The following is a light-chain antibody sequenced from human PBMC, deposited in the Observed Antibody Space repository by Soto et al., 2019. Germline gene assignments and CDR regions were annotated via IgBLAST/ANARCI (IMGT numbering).Light chain of an antibody. CDR1: QSVSSN. Sequence: EIVMTQSPATLSVSPGERATLSCRASQSVSSNLAWYQQKPGQAPRLLIYGASSRANGIPARFSGSGSGTEFTLTISSLQSEDFAFYYCQQYNNWHPLTFGGGTKVDIK. V-gene: IGKV3-15*01. CDR2: GAS. J-gene: IGKJ4*01. CDR3: QQYNNWHPLT.